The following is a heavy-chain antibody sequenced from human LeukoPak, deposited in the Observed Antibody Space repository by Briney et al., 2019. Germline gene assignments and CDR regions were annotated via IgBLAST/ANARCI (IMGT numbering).Heavy chain of an antibody. CDR2: IYYSERT. Sequence: SETLSLTCNVSGGSISSYYWSWIRQPPGKGLEWIEYIYYSERTNYNHSLKSRVTLSVDTSKNPFSLKLRSVTAADTAVYYSASPYVWGQGTTVTVSS. J-gene: IGHJ6*02. V-gene: IGHV4-59*08. CDR1: GGSISSYY. CDR3: ASPYV.